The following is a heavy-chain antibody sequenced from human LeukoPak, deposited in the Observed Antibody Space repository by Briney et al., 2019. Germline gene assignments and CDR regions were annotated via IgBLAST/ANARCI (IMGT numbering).Heavy chain of an antibody. CDR2: ISYDGSNK. V-gene: IGHV3-30*04. D-gene: IGHD1-7*01. Sequence: PGGSLRLSCAASGFTFSSYAMHWVRQAPGKGLEWVAVISYDGSNKYYADSVKGRFTISGDNSKNTLYLQMNSLRAEDTAVYYCAKASLELDEEYYYYYYMDVWGKGTTVTVPS. J-gene: IGHJ6*03. CDR1: GFTFSSYA. CDR3: AKASLELDEEYYYYYYMDV.